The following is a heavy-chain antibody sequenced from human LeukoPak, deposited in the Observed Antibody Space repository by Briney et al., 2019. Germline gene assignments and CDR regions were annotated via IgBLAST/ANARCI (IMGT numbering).Heavy chain of an antibody. CDR1: GGSISSGGYY. V-gene: IGHV4-31*03. Sequence: SETLSLTCTVSGGSISSGGYYWSWIRQHPGKGLEWIGYIYYSGSTYYNPSLKSRVTISVHTSKNQFSLKLSSVTAAATAVYYCARVFGGYSYGQPLYNWFYRWGQGTLVTVSS. CDR2: IYYSGST. CDR3: ARVFGGYSYGQPLYNWFYR. D-gene: IGHD5-18*01. J-gene: IGHJ5*02.